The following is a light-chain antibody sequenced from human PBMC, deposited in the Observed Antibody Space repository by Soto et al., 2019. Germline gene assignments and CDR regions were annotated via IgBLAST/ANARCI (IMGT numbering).Light chain of an antibody. J-gene: IGKJ1*01. CDR1: QSISGW. Sequence: DIQMTQSPSTLSASVGDRVTITCRASQSISGWLAWYQQKPGKAPKLLIYDVSSLESGVPSRFSGSGSGTEFTLTISSLQPDDFATYYCPHYNSYSEAFGQGTKVDIK. CDR2: DVS. CDR3: PHYNSYSEA. V-gene: IGKV1-5*01.